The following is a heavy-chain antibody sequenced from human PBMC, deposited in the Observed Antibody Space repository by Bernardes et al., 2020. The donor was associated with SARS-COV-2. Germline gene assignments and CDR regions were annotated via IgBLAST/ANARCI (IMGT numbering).Heavy chain of an antibody. CDR1: GLTFSSYG. CDR3: AKVFCSGGFCYSGYGMDV. J-gene: IGHJ6*02. D-gene: IGHD2-15*01. V-gene: IGHV3-23*01. CDR2: ISGSGGST. Sequence: GSLRLSCAASGLTFSSYGMSWVRQAPGKGLEWVSHISGSGGSTYYTDSVKGRFTISRDNAKNTLYLQMNSLRAEDTAVYYCAKVFCSGGFCYSGYGMDVWGQGTTVTVSS.